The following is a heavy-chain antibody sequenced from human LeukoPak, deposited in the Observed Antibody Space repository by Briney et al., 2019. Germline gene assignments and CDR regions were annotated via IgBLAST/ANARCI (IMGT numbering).Heavy chain of an antibody. CDR1: EFTFSKYA. Sequence: PGGSLRLSCAASEFTFSKYAMNWVRQAPGKGLEWVSGINGSGVITFYADSVKGRFTISRDNSKNTLYLQMNSLRAEGTAIYYCAKDSSQGGDYFDSWGQGTLVTVSS. V-gene: IGHV3-23*01. CDR3: AKDSSQGGDYFDS. D-gene: IGHD3-16*01. CDR2: INGSGVIT. J-gene: IGHJ4*02.